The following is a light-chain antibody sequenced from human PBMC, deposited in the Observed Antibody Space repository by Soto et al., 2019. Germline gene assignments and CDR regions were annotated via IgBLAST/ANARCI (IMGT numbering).Light chain of an antibody. Sequence: QSVLTQPDSVSGSPGQSITISCTGTSSDVGGYNYVSWYQLHPGKAPKLILYEVTNRPSGVSDRFSGSKSGNTASLTISGLQAEDEADYYCSSYTSSTAYVFGTGTKVTVL. J-gene: IGLJ1*01. V-gene: IGLV2-14*01. CDR1: SSDVGGYNY. CDR2: EVT. CDR3: SSYTSSTAYV.